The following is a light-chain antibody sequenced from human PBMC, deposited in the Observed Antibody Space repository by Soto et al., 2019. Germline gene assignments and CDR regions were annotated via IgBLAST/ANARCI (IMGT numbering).Light chain of an antibody. CDR3: QQRRSWPLT. CDR2: AAS. V-gene: IGKV3-11*01. Sequence: EIVLTQSPATLSLSPGESATLSCRASQSVGSDLTWYQQKPGQAPRLLIYAASNRATGTPARFSGSGSGTDFTLIIFSLEPEDFAVYYCQQRRSWPLTFGGGTKVDIK. J-gene: IGKJ4*01. CDR1: QSVGSD.